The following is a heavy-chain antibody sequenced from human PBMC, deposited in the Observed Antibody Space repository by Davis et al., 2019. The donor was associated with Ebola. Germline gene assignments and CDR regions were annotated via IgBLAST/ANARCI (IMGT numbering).Heavy chain of an antibody. CDR2: INAGNGNT. CDR3: ARDRSGYSYGIFDY. J-gene: IGHJ4*02. CDR1: GYSFTTYA. Sequence: AASVKVSCKASGYSFTTYAMHWVRQAPGQRLEWMGWINAGNGNTKYSQKFQGRVTITRDTSASTAYMELSSLRSEDTAVYYCARDRSGYSYGIFDYWGQGTLVTVSS. D-gene: IGHD5-18*01. V-gene: IGHV1-3*01.